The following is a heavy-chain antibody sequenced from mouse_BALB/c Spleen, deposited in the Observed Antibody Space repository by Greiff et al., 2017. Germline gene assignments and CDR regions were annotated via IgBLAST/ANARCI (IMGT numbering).Heavy chain of an antibody. CDR2: IRNKANGYTT. CDR1: GFTFTDYY. CDR3: ARGDRYDGGVYAMDY. V-gene: IGHV7-3*02. D-gene: IGHD2-14*01. Sequence: EVQGVESGGGLVQPGGSLRLSCATSGFTFTDYYMSWVRQPPGKALEWLGFIRNKANGYTTEYSASVKGRFTISRDNSQSILYLQMNTLRAEDSATYYCARGDRYDGGVYAMDYWGQGTSVTVSS. J-gene: IGHJ4*01.